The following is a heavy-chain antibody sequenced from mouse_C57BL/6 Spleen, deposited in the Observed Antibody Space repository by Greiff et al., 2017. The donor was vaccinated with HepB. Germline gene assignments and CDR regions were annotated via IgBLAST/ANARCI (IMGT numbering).Heavy chain of an antibody. CDR2: IDPSDSYT. Sequence: QVQLQQPGAELVMPGASVKLSCKASGYTFTSYWMHWVKQRPGQGLEWIGEIDPSDSYTNYNQKFKGKSTLTVDKSSSTAYMQLSSLTSEDSAVYYCARQGLRRYFDVWGTGTTVTVSS. CDR1: GYTFTSYW. V-gene: IGHV1-69*01. J-gene: IGHJ1*03. CDR3: ARQGLRRYFDV. D-gene: IGHD2-4*01.